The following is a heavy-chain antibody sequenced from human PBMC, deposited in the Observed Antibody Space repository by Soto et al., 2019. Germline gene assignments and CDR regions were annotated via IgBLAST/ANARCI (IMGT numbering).Heavy chain of an antibody. J-gene: IGHJ5*02. Sequence: QVQLQESGPGLVKPSETLSLTCNVSGDSLSSNYWSWIRQPPGKGLEWIGYIYSSGSTKYNPSLKRRGNISVDTAKDQVCLHLSSVTAADTAVYYCVRNISGGDSYGSNWFGPWGQGALVTVSS. D-gene: IGHD5-18*01. V-gene: IGHV4-59*08. CDR1: GDSLSSNY. CDR3: VRNISGGDSYGSNWFGP. CDR2: IYSSGST.